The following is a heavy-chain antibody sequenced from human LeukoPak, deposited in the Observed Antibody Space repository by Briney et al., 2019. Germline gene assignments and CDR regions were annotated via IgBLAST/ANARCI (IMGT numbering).Heavy chain of an antibody. CDR3: AKPYPTLTTSAVLDN. J-gene: IGHJ4*02. V-gene: IGHV3-30*18. CDR2: ISYDGNSQ. Sequence: GGSLRLSCAASGFTFSNYAIHWVRQAPGRGLEWVAAISYDGNSQHYGAPVKGRFTVSRDNSKNTVYLQINTLRTDDAAIYYCAKPYPTLTTSAVLDNWGQGTLVTVSS. D-gene: IGHD1-1*01. CDR1: GFTFSNYA.